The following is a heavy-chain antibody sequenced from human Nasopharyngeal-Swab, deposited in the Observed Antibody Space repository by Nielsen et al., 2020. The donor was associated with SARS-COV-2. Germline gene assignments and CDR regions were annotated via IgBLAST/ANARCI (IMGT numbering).Heavy chain of an antibody. CDR3: AADLQTTMAHWYFDL. J-gene: IGHJ2*01. V-gene: IGHV1-58*01. CDR1: GCTFTSSA. CDR2: IVVGSGYT. Sequence: AVKVSCKASGCTFTSSAVQWVRQDRGQRLEGIGWIVVGSGYTNYAQKFQERVTITRDMSTSTAYMEVSSLRSEDTAVYFCAADLQTTMAHWYFDLWGRGTLVTVSS. D-gene: IGHD1/OR15-1a*01.